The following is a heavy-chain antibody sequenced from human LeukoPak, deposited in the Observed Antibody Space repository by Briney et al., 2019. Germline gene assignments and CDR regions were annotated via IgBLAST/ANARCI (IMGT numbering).Heavy chain of an antibody. CDR3: ARDGFYDSSGYYYNWVFDY. Sequence: SETLSLTCAVSVDSLTRYYASCIPHPAGKGREWIGRIYTTGSTYYNHFLKSRVTMAVDTSKNQFSLRLSSVTAADTAVYYCARDGFYDSSGYYYNWVFDYWGQGTLVTVSS. D-gene: IGHD3-22*01. J-gene: IGHJ4*02. CDR2: IYTTGST. CDR1: VDSLTRYY. V-gene: IGHV4-4*07.